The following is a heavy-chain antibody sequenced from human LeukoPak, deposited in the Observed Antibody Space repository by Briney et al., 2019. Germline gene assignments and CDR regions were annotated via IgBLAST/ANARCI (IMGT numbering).Heavy chain of an antibody. CDR2: IKQDGSEK. J-gene: IGHJ5*02. D-gene: IGHD3-22*01. Sequence: GGSLRLSCAASGFTSSSYWMSWVRQAPGKGLEWVANIKQDGSEKYYVDSVKGRFTISRDNAKNSLYLQMSSLRAEDTAVYYSLVVITTVVWFDPWGQGTLVTVSS. CDR1: GFTSSSYW. V-gene: IGHV3-7*03. CDR3: LVVITTVVWFDP.